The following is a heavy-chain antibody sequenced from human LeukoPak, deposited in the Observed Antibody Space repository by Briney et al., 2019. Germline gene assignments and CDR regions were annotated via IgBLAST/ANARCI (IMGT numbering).Heavy chain of an antibody. D-gene: IGHD2-2*01. CDR3: ARDPYCSSTSCYAMTYYYYYYGMDV. J-gene: IGHJ6*02. CDR1: GYTFTSYG. Sequence: GASVKVSCKASGYTFTSYGISWVRQAPGQGLEWMGWISAYNGNTNYAQKLQGRVTMTTDTSTSTAYMELRSLRSDDMAVYYCARDPYCSSTSCYAMTYYYYYYGMDVWGQGTTVTVSS. CDR2: ISAYNGNT. V-gene: IGHV1-18*03.